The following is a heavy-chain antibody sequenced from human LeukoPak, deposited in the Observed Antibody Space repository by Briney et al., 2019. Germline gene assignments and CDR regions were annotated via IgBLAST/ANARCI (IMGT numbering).Heavy chain of an antibody. Sequence: GGSLRLSCAASGFSFSSYAMSWVRQAPGKGLEWVSTISGAGVSTYYAHSVKGRFTISRDNSKNTVYLQIDSLRAEDTALYYCAKDSSGYYHAWYYFDYWGQGSLVTVSS. V-gene: IGHV3-23*01. CDR1: GFSFSSYA. J-gene: IGHJ4*02. CDR2: ISGAGVST. D-gene: IGHD3-22*01. CDR3: AKDSSGYYHAWYYFDY.